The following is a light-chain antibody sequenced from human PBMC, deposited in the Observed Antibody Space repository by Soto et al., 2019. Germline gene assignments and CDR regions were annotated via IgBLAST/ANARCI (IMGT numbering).Light chain of an antibody. CDR2: DAS. V-gene: IGKV3-20*01. CDR1: QRVSNSY. CDR3: QQYERPPFA. J-gene: IGKJ2*01. Sequence: EIVLTQSPGTLSLSPGDRATLSCRASQRVSNSYLAWYQQKPGQAPRLLIYDASTRAAGVPDRVTGGGSGTDFTLIINALEPEDFALYFCQQYERPPFAFGQGTRLEI.